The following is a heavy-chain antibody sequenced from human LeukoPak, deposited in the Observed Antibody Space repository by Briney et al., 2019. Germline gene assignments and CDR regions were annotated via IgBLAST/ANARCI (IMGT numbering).Heavy chain of an antibody. V-gene: IGHV3-43*01. Sequence: GGSLRLSCAASGFTFDDYTMHWVRQAPGKGLEWVSLISWDGGSTYYADSVKGRFTISRDNSKNSLYLQMNSLRTEDTALYYCAKDIRGYSYGWGGYFDYWGQGTLVTVSS. CDR1: GFTFDDYT. CDR3: AKDIRGYSYGWGGYFDY. J-gene: IGHJ4*02. CDR2: ISWDGGST. D-gene: IGHD5-18*01.